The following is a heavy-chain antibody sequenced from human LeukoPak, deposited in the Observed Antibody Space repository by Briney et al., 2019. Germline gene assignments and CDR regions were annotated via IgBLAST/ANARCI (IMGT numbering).Heavy chain of an antibody. D-gene: IGHD3-22*01. J-gene: IGHJ4*02. V-gene: IGHV3-30*02. CDR1: GFIFSTYG. CDR2: IRSDGSDK. CDR3: GKHDSSSDY. Sequence: GGSLRLSCAASGFIFSTYGMHWVRQAPGKGLEWVAFIRSDGSDKSYAGSVMGRFTISRDNSKNTLYLQMNTLRAEDTAVYYCGKHDSSSDYCGQGTLVTVSS.